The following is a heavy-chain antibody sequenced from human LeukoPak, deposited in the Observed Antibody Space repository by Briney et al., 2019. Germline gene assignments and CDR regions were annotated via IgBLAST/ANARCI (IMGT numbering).Heavy chain of an antibody. Sequence: SETLSLTCTVSGGSISSYYWGWIRQPPGKGLEWIGYIYYSGSTNYNPSLKSRVTISVDTSKNQFSLKLSSVTAADTAVYYCARFFPRQSYPHYMDVWGKGTTVTVSS. V-gene: IGHV4-59*01. CDR1: GGSISSYY. J-gene: IGHJ6*03. CDR3: ARFFPRQSYPHYMDV. CDR2: IYYSGST. D-gene: IGHD3-3*01.